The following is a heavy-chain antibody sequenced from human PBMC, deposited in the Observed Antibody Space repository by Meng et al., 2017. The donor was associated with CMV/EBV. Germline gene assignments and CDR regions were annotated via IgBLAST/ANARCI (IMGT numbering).Heavy chain of an antibody. Sequence: GGSLRLSCAASGFTFSDYYMSWIRQAPGKGLEWVSYISSSGSTIYYADSVEGRFTISRDNAKNSLYLQMNSLRAEDTAVYYCARGVRITMIVVVSHDYWGQGTLVTVSS. V-gene: IGHV3-11*01. D-gene: IGHD3-22*01. J-gene: IGHJ4*02. CDR2: ISSSGSTI. CDR3: ARGVRITMIVVVSHDY. CDR1: GFTFSDYY.